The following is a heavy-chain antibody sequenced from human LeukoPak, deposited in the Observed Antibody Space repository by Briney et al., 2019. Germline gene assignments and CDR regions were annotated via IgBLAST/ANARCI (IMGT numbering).Heavy chain of an antibody. J-gene: IGHJ4*02. D-gene: IGHD6-19*01. CDR2: INPNSGGT. Sequence: ASAKDSSKHSGDSFSVYYMRRGRHALREGLEWRGWINPNSGGTNYAQKFQGRVTMTRDTSISTAYIELSRLRSDDTAVYYCARGRPGYSSGWYSDYWGQGTLVTVSS. CDR3: ARGRPGYSSGWYSDY. CDR1: GDSFSVYY. V-gene: IGHV1-2*02.